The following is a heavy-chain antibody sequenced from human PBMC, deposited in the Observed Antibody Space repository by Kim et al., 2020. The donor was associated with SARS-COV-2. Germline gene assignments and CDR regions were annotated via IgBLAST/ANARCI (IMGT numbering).Heavy chain of an antibody. V-gene: IGHV1-3*01. CDR2: INAGNGNT. Sequence: ASVKVSCKASGYTFTSYAMHWVRQAPGQRLEWMGWINAGNGNTKYSQKFQGRVTITRDTSASTAYMELSSLRSEDTAVYYCARDPLISKLLWFGDNWFDPWGQGTLVTVSS. J-gene: IGHJ5*02. CDR1: GYTFTSYA. D-gene: IGHD3-10*01. CDR3: ARDPLISKLLWFGDNWFDP.